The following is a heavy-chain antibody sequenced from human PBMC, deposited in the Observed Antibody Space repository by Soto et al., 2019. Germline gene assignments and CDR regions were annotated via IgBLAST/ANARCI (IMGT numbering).Heavy chain of an antibody. CDR1: GFTVSSYA. V-gene: IGHV3-23*01. CDR2: ISGSGGST. CDR3: AKGNYDSSGYRYYYGMDV. Sequence: GPLRLSGAASGFTVSSYAMSWVRQAPGKGLEWVSAISGSGGSTYYADSVKGRFTISRDNSKNTLYLQMNSLRAEDTAVYYCAKGNYDSSGYRYYYGMDVWGQGTTVTVSS. J-gene: IGHJ6*02. D-gene: IGHD3-22*01.